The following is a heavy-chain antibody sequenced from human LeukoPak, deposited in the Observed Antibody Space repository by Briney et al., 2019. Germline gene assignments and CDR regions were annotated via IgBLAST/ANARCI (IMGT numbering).Heavy chain of an antibody. J-gene: IGHJ4*02. D-gene: IGHD2-21*01. CDR3: ARIIRLLDY. V-gene: IGHV3-23*01. CDR2: IVGSGDST. CDR1: GFTFSSFA. Sequence: GGSLRLSCAASGFTFSSFAMSWVRQAPGKGLEWVSTIVGSGDSTYYAESVKGRFTISRDNSKNTVFLQMDSLRAEDSAVYYCARIIRLLDYWGQGTLVTVSS.